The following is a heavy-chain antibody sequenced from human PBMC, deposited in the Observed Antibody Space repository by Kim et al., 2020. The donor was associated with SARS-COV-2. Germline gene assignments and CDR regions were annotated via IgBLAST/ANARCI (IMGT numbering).Heavy chain of an antibody. J-gene: IGHJ4*02. D-gene: IGHD1-26*01. CDR2: IESKTDGGTT. V-gene: IGHV3-15*04. Sequence: GGSLRLSCAASGFTFSNAWMSWVRQAPGKGLEWVGRIESKTDGGTTDYAAPVKGRFTISRDDSKNTLYLQMNSLKTEDTAVYYCTTAGALWGQGTLVTVS. CDR3: TTAGAL. CDR1: GFTFSNAW.